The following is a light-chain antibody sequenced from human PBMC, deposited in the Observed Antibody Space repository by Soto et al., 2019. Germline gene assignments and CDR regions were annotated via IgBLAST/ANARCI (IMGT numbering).Light chain of an antibody. CDR3: QQYNEWPIT. J-gene: IGKJ5*01. Sequence: EIVMTQSPATLSLSPVERATLSCMASQSVGKYLVWYQQKPGQAPRLLIYGASSRATGISGSFSGSGSGTEFTLTITSLQSEDFAVYYCQQYNEWPITFGQGTRLEIK. CDR1: QSVGKY. CDR2: GAS. V-gene: IGKV3-15*01.